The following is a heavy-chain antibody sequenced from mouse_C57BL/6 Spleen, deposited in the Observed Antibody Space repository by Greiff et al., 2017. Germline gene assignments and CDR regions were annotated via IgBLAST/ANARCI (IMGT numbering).Heavy chain of an antibody. J-gene: IGHJ2*01. CDR3: ARDSITTVVLDY. Sequence: ESGPGLVKPSQSLSLTCSVTGFSITSGYYWNWFRQFPGNKLEWTCYRSYDGSTNYNPSLKNRISITRDTAKNQFVLKLNSVTTEDTATYYCARDSITTVVLDYWGQGTTLTVSS. V-gene: IGHV3-6*01. D-gene: IGHD1-1*01. CDR2: RSYDGST. CDR1: GFSITSGYY.